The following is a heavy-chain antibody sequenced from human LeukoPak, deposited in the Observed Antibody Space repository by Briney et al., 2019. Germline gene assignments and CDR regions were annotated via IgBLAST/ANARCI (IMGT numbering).Heavy chain of an antibody. V-gene: IGHV3-53*01. CDR3: ARDKGTGDRERFDY. Sequence: GGSLRLSCAASVLTVSDNYMSCARAAPGKGRECVSVIHSDGTTLYAVAVKGRFTISRDNSKNTLYLQMNSLRADDTGVYYCARDKGTGDRERFDYWGQGTLVTVSS. CDR2: IHSDGTT. CDR1: VLTVSDNY. J-gene: IGHJ4*02. D-gene: IGHD7-27*01.